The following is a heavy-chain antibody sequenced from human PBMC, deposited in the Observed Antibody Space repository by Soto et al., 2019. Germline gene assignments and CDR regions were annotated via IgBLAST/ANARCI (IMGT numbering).Heavy chain of an antibody. CDR2: INHSGST. J-gene: IGHJ4*02. V-gene: IGHV4-34*01. Sequence: SETLSLTCAVYGGSFSGYYWSWIRQPPGKGLDWIGEINHSGSTNYNPSLKSRVTISVDTSKNQFSLKLSSVTAADTAVYYCARARFDVLLWFGELSYYFDDWGQGTLVTVAS. CDR1: GGSFSGYY. CDR3: ARARFDVLLWFGELSYYFDD. D-gene: IGHD3-10*01.